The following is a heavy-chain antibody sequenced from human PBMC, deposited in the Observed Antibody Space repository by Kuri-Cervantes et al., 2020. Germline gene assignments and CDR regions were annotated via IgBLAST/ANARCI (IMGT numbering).Heavy chain of an antibody. J-gene: IGHJ4*01. D-gene: IGHD3-22*01. Sequence: GSLRLSCAVYGGSFSGYYWSWIRQPPGKGLEWIGEINHSGSTNYNPSLQGQVTISVDKSISTAYLQWSSLKASDTAMYYCARSEGYPWDTNYYLFYFDSWGQGTLVTVSS. CDR2: INHSGST. V-gene: IGHV4-34*10. CDR1: GGSFSGYY. CDR3: ARSEGYPWDTNYYLFYFDS.